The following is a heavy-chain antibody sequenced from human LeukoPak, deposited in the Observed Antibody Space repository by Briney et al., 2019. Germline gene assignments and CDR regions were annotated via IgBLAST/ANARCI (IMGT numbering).Heavy chain of an antibody. D-gene: IGHD3-22*01. CDR3: ARDLYDSSGYSRPRDY. CDR1: GYTFTSYG. V-gene: IGHV1-18*01. CDR2: ISAYNGNT. Sequence: EASVKVSCKASGYTFTSYGISWVRQAPGQGLEWMGWISAYNGNTNYAQKLQGRVTMTTDTSTSTAYMELRSLRSDDTAVYYRARDLYDSSGYSRPRDYWGQGTLVTVSS. J-gene: IGHJ4*02.